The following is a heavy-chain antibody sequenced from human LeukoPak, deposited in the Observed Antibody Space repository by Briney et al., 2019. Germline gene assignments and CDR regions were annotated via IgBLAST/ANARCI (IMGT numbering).Heavy chain of an antibody. V-gene: IGHV4-31*03. Sequence: TLSLTCSVSGGSINSTNYHWSWLRQRPGKGLEWIGHIFYSGRASYDPSLGSRPTISLDKSKNQFSLNLTSVTAADTALYYCARTVLKFYLDVWGKGTTVTVS. CDR2: IFYSGRA. CDR3: ARTVLKFYLDV. CDR1: GGSINSTNYH. J-gene: IGHJ6*03.